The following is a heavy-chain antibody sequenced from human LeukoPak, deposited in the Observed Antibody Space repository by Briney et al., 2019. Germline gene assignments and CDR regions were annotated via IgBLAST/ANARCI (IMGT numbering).Heavy chain of an antibody. D-gene: IGHD5-24*01. J-gene: IGHJ2*01. Sequence: GGSLTLSCAASGFTVSTKYMNWVRQAPGKGLEWVSILYSGSDTYYSDSVKGRFTTSRDSSKNMLFLHMNSLRAEDTAVYYCARVGDHFHWYLDLWGRGTLVTVSS. V-gene: IGHV3-53*01. CDR1: GFTVSTKY. CDR2: LYSGSDT. CDR3: ARVGDHFHWYLDL.